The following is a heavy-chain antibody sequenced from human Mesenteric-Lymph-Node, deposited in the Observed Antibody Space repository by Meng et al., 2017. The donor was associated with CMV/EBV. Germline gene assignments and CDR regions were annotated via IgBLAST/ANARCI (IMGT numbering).Heavy chain of an antibody. V-gene: IGHV1-2*02. D-gene: IGHD3-3*01. J-gene: IGHJ4*02. CDR3: ARAPITIFGVVALEVVYYFDY. Sequence: GYYMHWVRQAPGKGLEWMGWINPNSGGTNYAQKFQGRVTMTRDTSISTAYMELSRLRSDDTAVYYCARAPITIFGVVALEVVYYFDYWGQGTLVTVSS. CDR2: INPNSGGT. CDR1: GYY.